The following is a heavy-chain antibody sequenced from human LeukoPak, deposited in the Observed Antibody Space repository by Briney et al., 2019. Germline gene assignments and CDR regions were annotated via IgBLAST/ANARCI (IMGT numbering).Heavy chain of an antibody. CDR3: ARSNVDTAPSP. V-gene: IGHV1-46*01. Sequence: ASVTVSCKASGYTFTIYYMHWVRQAPGQGLEWMGIINPSGGSTSYAQKFQGRVTMTRDTSTSTVYMELSSLRSEDTAVYYCARSNVDTAPSPWGQGTMVTVSS. CDR2: INPSGGST. D-gene: IGHD5-18*01. J-gene: IGHJ3*01. CDR1: GYTFTIYY.